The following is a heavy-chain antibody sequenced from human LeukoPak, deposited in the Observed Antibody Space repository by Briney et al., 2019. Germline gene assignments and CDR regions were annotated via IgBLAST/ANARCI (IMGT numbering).Heavy chain of an antibody. V-gene: IGHV1-46*01. CDR1: GYTFTSYY. D-gene: IGHD2-2*01. Sequence: VASVKVSCKASGYTFTSYYMHWVRQAPGQGLEWMGIINPSGGSTSYAQKFQGRVTMTRDMSTSTVYMELSSLRSEDTAVYYCARDGCSSTSCYTILNWFDPWGQGTLVTASS. CDR2: INPSGGST. J-gene: IGHJ5*02. CDR3: ARDGCSSTSCYTILNWFDP.